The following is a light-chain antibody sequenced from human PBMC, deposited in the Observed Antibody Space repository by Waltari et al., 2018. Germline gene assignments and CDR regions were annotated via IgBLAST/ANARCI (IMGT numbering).Light chain of an antibody. CDR3: AAWDDSLRRV. CDR2: RNN. J-gene: IGLJ3*02. Sequence: QSVLTQPPSASGTPGQRVTISCSGSSSNIGSNYVYWYQQLPGTAPKLLIYRNNQRPSGVPDRFSGSKSGTSASLAISGLRSEDDADYYCAAWDDSLRRVFGGGTKLTVL. CDR1: SSNIGSNY. V-gene: IGLV1-47*01.